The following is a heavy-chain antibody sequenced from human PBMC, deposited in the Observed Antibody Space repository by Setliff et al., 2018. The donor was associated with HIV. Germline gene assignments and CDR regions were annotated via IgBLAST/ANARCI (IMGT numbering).Heavy chain of an antibody. CDR1: GYTFTSYG. CDR2: ISAYNGNT. D-gene: IGHD3-10*01. J-gene: IGHJ3*02. CDR3: ASKGGSENYPDSDAFDI. V-gene: IGHV1-18*01. Sequence: ASVKVSCKASGYTFTSYGISWVRQAPGQGLEWMGWISAYNGNTNYAQKLQARVTMTRDTSTSTVYLELRSLRSEDTAVYFCASKGGSENYPDSDAFDIWGQGTLVTVSS.